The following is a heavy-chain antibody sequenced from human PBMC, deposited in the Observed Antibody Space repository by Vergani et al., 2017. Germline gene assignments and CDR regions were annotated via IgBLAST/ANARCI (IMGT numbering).Heavy chain of an antibody. CDR2: IYPGDSDT. V-gene: IGHV5-51*01. J-gene: IGHJ4*02. CDR3: ARQSPCGVVARFRTDTAMAPFDY. CDR1: AYSFTNYW. Sequence: VQLVQSGAEVKKPGESLKIPCKGSAYSFTNYWIGWVRQMPGKGLEWMGIIYPGDSDTRYSPSFQGQVNISADKSISTAYLQWSSLKASDTAMYYCARQSPCGVVARFRTDTAMAPFDYWGQGTLVTVSS. D-gene: IGHD5-18*01.